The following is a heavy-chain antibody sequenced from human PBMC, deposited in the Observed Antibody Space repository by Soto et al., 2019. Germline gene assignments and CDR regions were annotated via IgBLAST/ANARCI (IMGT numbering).Heavy chain of an antibody. D-gene: IGHD4-17*01. CDR3: ARATTVTDY. CDR2: TRNKANSHTT. Sequence: LRLSCAASGFTFSDHYMDWVRQAPGKGLEWVGRTRNKANSHTTEYAASVKGRFTISRDDSKNSLYPQMNSLKVEDTAVYYCARATTVTDYWGQGALVTVSS. J-gene: IGHJ4*02. V-gene: IGHV3-72*01. CDR1: GFTFSDHY.